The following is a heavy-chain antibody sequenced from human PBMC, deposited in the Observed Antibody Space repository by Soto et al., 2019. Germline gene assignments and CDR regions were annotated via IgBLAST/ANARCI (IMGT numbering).Heavy chain of an antibody. Sequence: EVQLVESGGGLVKPGGSLRLSCAARGFTFSDYSMAWVRQAPGKGLEWVASIGSSSAYTYYADSMMGRFTISRDNAKNLVHLQIHSLRVEDAAVYYCAREVDTAMGNESADIWVQGTMVTVSS. CDR2: IGSSSAYT. J-gene: IGHJ3*02. D-gene: IGHD5-18*01. CDR3: AREVDTAMGNESADI. CDR1: GFTFSDYS. V-gene: IGHV3-21*06.